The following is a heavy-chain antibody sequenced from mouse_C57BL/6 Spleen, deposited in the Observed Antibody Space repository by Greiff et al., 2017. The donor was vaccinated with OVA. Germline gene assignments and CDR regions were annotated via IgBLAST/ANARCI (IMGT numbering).Heavy chain of an antibody. Sequence: EVNLVESGPELVKPGASVKIPCKASGYTFTDYNMDWVKQSHGKSLEWIGDINPNNGGTIYNQKFKGKATLTVDKSSSTAYMELRSLTSEDTAVYYCARGGYYYGSSPYYAMDYWGQGTSVTVSS. CDR3: ARGGYYYGSSPYYAMDY. D-gene: IGHD1-1*01. CDR2: INPNNGGT. V-gene: IGHV1-18*01. J-gene: IGHJ4*01. CDR1: GYTFTDYN.